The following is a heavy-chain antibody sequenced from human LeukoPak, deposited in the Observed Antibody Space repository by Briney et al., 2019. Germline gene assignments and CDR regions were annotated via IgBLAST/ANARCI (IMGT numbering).Heavy chain of an antibody. CDR3: AKMSLDWYYDFWNGYFGY. J-gene: IGHJ4*02. D-gene: IGHD3-3*01. CDR2: INPNSGGT. V-gene: IGHV1-2*02. Sequence: ASVKVSCKASGYTFTGYYMHWVRQAPGQGLEWMGWINPNSGGTNYAQKFQGRVTMTRDTSISTAYMELSRLRSDDTAVYYCAKMSLDWYYDFWNGYFGYWGQGTLVTVSS. CDR1: GYTFTGYY.